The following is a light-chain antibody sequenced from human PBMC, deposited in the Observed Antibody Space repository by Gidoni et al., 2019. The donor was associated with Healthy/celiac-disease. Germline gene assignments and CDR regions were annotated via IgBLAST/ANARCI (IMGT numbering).Light chain of an antibody. CDR3: QQYNSYWT. J-gene: IGKJ1*01. CDR1: QSIRSW. CDR2: DAS. Sequence: DIQMTQSPSTLSASLGDRVTITCRASQSIRSWLAWYQQKPGKAPKLLIYDASSLESGVPSRFSGSGSGTEFTLTISSLMPDDFATYYCQQYNSYWTFGQGTKVEIK. V-gene: IGKV1-5*01.